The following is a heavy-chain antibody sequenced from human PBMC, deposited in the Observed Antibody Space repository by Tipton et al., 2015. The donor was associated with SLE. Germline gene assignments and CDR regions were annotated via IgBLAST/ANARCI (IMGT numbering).Heavy chain of an antibody. J-gene: IGHJ5*02. V-gene: IGHV4-39*01. Sequence: GLVKPSETLSLTCTVSGGSISSSSYYWGWIRQPPGKGLEWIGSIYYSGSTYYNPSLKTRVTISVDTSKNQFSLKLNSVTAADTAVYYCASPSQTRDCSGDCLNWFDPWGQGTLVTVSS. CDR3: ASPSQTRDCSGDCLNWFDP. CDR2: IYYSGST. D-gene: IGHD2-21*01. CDR1: GGSISSSSYY.